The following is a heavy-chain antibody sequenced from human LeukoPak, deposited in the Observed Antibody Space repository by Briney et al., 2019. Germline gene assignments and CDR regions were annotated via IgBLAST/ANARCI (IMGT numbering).Heavy chain of an antibody. Sequence: ASVKVSCKASGGTFSSYAISWVRQAPGQGLEWMGGFDPEDGETIYAQKFQGRVTMTEDTSTDTAYMELSSLRSEDTAVYYCATVDYYDSSGYFDFDYWGQGTLVTVSS. D-gene: IGHD3-22*01. J-gene: IGHJ4*02. CDR3: ATVDYYDSSGYFDFDY. V-gene: IGHV1-24*01. CDR1: GGTFSSYA. CDR2: FDPEDGET.